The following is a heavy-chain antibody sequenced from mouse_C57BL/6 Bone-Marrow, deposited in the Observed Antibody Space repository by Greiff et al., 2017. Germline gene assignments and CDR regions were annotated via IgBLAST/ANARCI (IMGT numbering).Heavy chain of an antibody. CDR3: ARHNYDYDVGYFDV. V-gene: IGHV5-15*01. J-gene: IGHJ1*03. Sequence: EVMLVESGGGLVQPGGSLKLSCAASGFTFSDYGMAWVRQAPRKGLEWVAFISNLAYSIYYADTVTGRFPISRENAKNTLFLEMSRLRSEDTAMYYCARHNYDYDVGYFDVWGTGTTVTVSS. D-gene: IGHD2-4*01. CDR2: ISNLAYSI. CDR1: GFTFSDYG.